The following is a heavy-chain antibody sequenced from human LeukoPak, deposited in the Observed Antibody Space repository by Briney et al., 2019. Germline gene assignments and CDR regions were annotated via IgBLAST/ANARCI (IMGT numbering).Heavy chain of an antibody. CDR1: GGSFSGYY. D-gene: IGHD3-3*01. V-gene: IGHV4-34*01. J-gene: IGHJ6*03. Sequence: SETLSLTCAVYGGSFSGYYWSWIRQPPGKGLEWIGEINHSGSTNYNPSLKSRVTISVDTSKNQFSLKLSSVTAADTAVYYCARDDRFWSGYYTTYMDVWGKGTTVTVSS. CDR2: INHSGST. CDR3: ARDDRFWSGYYTTYMDV.